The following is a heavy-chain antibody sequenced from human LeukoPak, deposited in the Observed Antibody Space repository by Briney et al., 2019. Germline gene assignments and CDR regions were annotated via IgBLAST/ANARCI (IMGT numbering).Heavy chain of an antibody. CDR2: IYSSGSA. CDR3: ARRSWGSDFDY. V-gene: IGHV4-59*01. Sequence: SSETLSLTCSVSGGSLSNYYWTWIRRPPGKGLEWIGYIYSSGSANYNPSLKSRVNISIDTSENQFSLKLSSVTAADTAVYDCARRSWGSDFDYWGQGALVTVSS. CDR1: GGSLSNYY. J-gene: IGHJ4*02. D-gene: IGHD3-16*01.